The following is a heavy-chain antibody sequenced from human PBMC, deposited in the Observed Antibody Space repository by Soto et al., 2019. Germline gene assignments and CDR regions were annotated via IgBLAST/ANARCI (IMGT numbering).Heavy chain of an antibody. J-gene: IGHJ5*02. Sequence: PSETLSLTCAVYGGSFSGYYWSWIRQPPGKGLEWIGEINHSGSTNYNPSLKSRVTISVDTSKNQFSLKLSSVTAADTAVYYCARGSSEWLRFLGWLPNTQTEYNGFDPWGQETLVTVSS. V-gene: IGHV4-34*01. D-gene: IGHD3-3*01. CDR2: INHSGST. CDR1: GGSFSGYY. CDR3: ARGSSEWLRFLGWLPNTQTEYNGFDP.